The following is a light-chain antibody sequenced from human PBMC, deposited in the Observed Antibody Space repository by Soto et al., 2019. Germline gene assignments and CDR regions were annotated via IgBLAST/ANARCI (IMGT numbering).Light chain of an antibody. Sequence: DIQMTQSPSTLSASVGDRVTITCRASQSITDSLAWYQQKPGKAPKLLIYKAATLERGVPSRFSGSGSGTEFTLDISSLQPDDFATYYCQQDESYSWTFGQGTKVEVK. J-gene: IGKJ1*01. CDR2: KAA. CDR3: QQDESYSWT. V-gene: IGKV1-5*03. CDR1: QSITDS.